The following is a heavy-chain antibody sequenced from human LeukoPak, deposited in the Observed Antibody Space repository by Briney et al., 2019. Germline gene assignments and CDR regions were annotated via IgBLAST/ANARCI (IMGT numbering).Heavy chain of an antibody. D-gene: IGHD2-15*01. CDR3: ARGYCSGGSCY. CDR2: ISSSSYI. V-gene: IGHV3-21*01. CDR1: GFTFSSYS. J-gene: IGHJ4*02. Sequence: GGSLRLSCAASGFTFSSYSMNWVRQAPGKGLEWVSSISSSSYIYYADSVKGRFTISRDNAKNSLYLQMNSLRAEDTAVYYCARGYCSGGSCYGGQGTLVTVPS.